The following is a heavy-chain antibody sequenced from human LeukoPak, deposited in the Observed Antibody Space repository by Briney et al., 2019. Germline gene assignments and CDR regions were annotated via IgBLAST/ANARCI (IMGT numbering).Heavy chain of an antibody. Sequence: ASVKVSCKASGYTFTSNGISWARQAPGQGLEWMGWINPNSGGTNYAQKFQGRVTMTRDTSISTACMELSRLRSDDTAVYYCARSPRGPYGSGDNYYMDVWGKGTTVTISS. CDR3: ARSPRGPYGSGDNYYMDV. J-gene: IGHJ6*03. D-gene: IGHD3-10*01. V-gene: IGHV1-2*02. CDR1: GYTFTSNG. CDR2: INPNSGGT.